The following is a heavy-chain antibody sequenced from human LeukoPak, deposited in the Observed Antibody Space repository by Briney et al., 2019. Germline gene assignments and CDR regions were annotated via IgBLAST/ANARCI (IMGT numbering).Heavy chain of an antibody. Sequence: GGTLRLSCAASGFTFSNHGMNWVRQAPGKGLEWLSGVSPPGGGTYYADSVKGRFTISRDNSRNTLYLQMNSLRLEDTAVYYCARSGGSYRDNWFDPWGQGTLVTVSS. CDR3: ARSGGSYRDNWFDP. V-gene: IGHV3-23*01. CDR1: GFTFSNHG. D-gene: IGHD3-3*01. J-gene: IGHJ5*02. CDR2: VSPPGGGT.